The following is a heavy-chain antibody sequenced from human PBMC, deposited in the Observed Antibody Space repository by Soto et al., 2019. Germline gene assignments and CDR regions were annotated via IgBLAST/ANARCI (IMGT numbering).Heavy chain of an antibody. D-gene: IGHD3-10*01. CDR2: VSGSGDKT. CDR3: ATSWFDFLYHFDY. CDR1: GFIFKHYA. V-gene: IGHV3-23*01. Sequence: EVKLLDSGGGLVQPGGSLRLSCAASGFIFKHYAMNWIRQAPGKGLEWVASVSGSGDKTYYADSVKGRFTISRDNSKNTLYLDMSSLRAEDTAIYYCATSWFDFLYHFDYWGQGALVLVSS. J-gene: IGHJ4*02.